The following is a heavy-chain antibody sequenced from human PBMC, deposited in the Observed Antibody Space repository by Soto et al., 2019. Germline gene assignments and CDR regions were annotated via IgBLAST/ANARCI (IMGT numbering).Heavy chain of an antibody. V-gene: IGHV4-61*01. CDR1: GGSVSSGSYY. CDR3: ARFTWRYGMDV. Sequence: QVQLQESGPGLVKPSETLSLTCTVSGGSVSSGSYYWSWIRQPPGKGLEWIGYIYYSGSTNYNPSLKSRVTISVDTSKNQFSLKLSSVTAADTAVYYCARFTWRYGMDVWGQGTTVTVSS. J-gene: IGHJ6*02. D-gene: IGHD3-3*01. CDR2: IYYSGST.